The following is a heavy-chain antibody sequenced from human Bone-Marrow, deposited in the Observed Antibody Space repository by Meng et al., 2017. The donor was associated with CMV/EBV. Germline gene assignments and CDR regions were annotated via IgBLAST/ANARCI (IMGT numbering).Heavy chain of an antibody. CDR2: ISSSGSTI. V-gene: IGHV3-48*03. CDR1: GFTFSSYE. CDR3: ARDKGPMYRSGRGAFDI. J-gene: IGHJ3*02. D-gene: IGHD6-19*01. Sequence: GESLKISCAASGFTFSSYEMNWVRQAPGKGLEWVSYISSSGSTIYYADSVKGRFTISRDNAKNSLYLQMNSLRAEDTAVYYCARDKGPMYRSGRGAFDIWGQGTMVTVSS.